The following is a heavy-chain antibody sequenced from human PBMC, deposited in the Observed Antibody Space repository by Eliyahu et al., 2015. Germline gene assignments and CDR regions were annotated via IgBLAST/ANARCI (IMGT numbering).Heavy chain of an antibody. J-gene: IGHJ6*02. V-gene: IGHV3-33*01. D-gene: IGHD6-19*01. CDR1: GFGFFAYG. CDR2: IRSDGSME. Sequence: QEQLVESGGGVVQXGRSLXXXXAGXGFGFFAYGLHWVRQAPGRGLEWVAVIRSDGSMENYVDTVKGRFTISRDNFKNTLYLQMNNLRVEDTAVYYCARDRMGGWFLMDVWGQGTTVTVSS. CDR3: ARDRMGGWFLMDV.